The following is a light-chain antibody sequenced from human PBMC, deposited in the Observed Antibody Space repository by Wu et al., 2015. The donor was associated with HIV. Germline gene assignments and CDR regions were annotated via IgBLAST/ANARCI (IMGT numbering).Light chain of an antibody. CDR1: LSVSNTD. CDR3: QQRSNWPPT. J-gene: IGKJ1*01. CDR2: DAS. V-gene: IGKV3-11*01. Sequence: EIVLTQSPGTLSLSPGEGATLSCRASLSVSNTDLAWYQQKPGQAPRLLIYDASNRATGIPARFSGSGSGTDFTLTISSLEPEDFAVYYCQQRSNWPPTFGQGTKVEIK.